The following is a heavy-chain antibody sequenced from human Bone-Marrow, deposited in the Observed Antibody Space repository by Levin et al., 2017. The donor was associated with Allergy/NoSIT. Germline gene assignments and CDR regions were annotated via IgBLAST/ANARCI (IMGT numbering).Heavy chain of an antibody. V-gene: IGHV3-23*01. CDR1: GFTFNDYA. CDR3: AKDGGRYSSSSMGDY. CDR2: ISGSGGST. Sequence: GGSLRLSCAASGFTFNDYAMSWVRQAPGKGLEWVSVISGSGGSTYYADSVKGRFTISRGNSKTTLYLQMNSLRAEDTALYYCAKDGGRYSSSSMGDYWGRGTLVTVSS. J-gene: IGHJ4*02. D-gene: IGHD6-6*01.